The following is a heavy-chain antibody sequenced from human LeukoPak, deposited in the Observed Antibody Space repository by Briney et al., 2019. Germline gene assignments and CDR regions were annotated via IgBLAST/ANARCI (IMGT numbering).Heavy chain of an antibody. CDR3: ARGSTVTTEDYYYGMDV. CDR2: ISYDGSNK. CDR1: GFTFSSYA. J-gene: IGHJ6*02. V-gene: IGHV3-30-3*01. Sequence: PGRSLRLTCAASGFTFSSYAMHWVRQAPGKELEWVAVISYDGSNKYYADSVKGRFTISRDNPKSTLYLQMNSLRAEDTAVYYCARGSTVTTEDYYYGMDVWGQGTTVTVSS. D-gene: IGHD4-17*01.